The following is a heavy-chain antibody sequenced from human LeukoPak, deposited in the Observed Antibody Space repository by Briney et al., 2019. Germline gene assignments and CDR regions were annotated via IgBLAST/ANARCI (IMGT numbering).Heavy chain of an antibody. CDR3: ARLTKNDSGSFRFGKKKRGYMDV. CDR1: GGSISSYY. Sequence: SETLSLTCTVSGGSISSYYWSWVRQPPGKGLEWIGEINHSGSTNYNPSLKSRVTISVDTSKNQFSPKLSSVTAADTAVYYCARLTKNDSGSFRFGKKKRGYMDVWGKGTTVTISS. D-gene: IGHD3-10*01. CDR2: INHSGST. J-gene: IGHJ6*03. V-gene: IGHV4-34*01.